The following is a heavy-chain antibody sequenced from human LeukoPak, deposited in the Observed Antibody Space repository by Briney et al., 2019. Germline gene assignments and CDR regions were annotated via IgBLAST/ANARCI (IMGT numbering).Heavy chain of an antibody. CDR3: ARGQHDFDP. D-gene: IGHD3-3*01. V-gene: IGHV4-4*07. J-gene: IGHJ5*02. Sequence: SETLSLTCTVSGGSMSNYYWTWIRQPAGKGLEWLGRIYSSGSTNYNPSLKSRITMSIDTSKNNFSLKLTSVTAADTAVYYCARGQHDFDPWGQGTLVTVSS. CDR2: IYSSGST. CDR1: GGSMSNYY.